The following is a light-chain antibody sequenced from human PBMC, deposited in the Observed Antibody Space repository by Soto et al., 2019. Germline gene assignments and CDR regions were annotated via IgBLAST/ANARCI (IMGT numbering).Light chain of an antibody. CDR2: GES. Sequence: IVLTQSPATLSVSPGERVTLSCRASQSVTSNLAWYQQKPGQAPRLLIYGESTRATGIPARFSGSGSGTEFTLTISSLQSEDFAVYYCQQYNNWPVTFGQGTRLEIK. CDR3: QQYNNWPVT. J-gene: IGKJ5*01. V-gene: IGKV3-15*01. CDR1: QSVTSN.